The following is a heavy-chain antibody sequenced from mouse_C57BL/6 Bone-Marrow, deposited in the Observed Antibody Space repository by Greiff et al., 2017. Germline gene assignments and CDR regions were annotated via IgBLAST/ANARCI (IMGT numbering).Heavy chain of an antibody. Sequence: QVQLQQPGAELVKPGASVKLSCKASGYTFTNYWMHWVKQRPGQGLEWIGMLHPNGGSPDYNEKFKGEATLSVDNSSRTAYMELSSLTSEDSAVYYCARSYDDDDYTMDYWGQGTSVTVSS. CDR2: LHPNGGSP. V-gene: IGHV1-64*01. J-gene: IGHJ4*01. D-gene: IGHD2-4*01. CDR1: GYTFTNYW. CDR3: ARSYDDDDYTMDY.